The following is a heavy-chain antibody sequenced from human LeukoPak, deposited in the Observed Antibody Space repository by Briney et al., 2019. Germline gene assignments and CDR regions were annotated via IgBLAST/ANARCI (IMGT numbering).Heavy chain of an antibody. Sequence: GGSLRLSCAASGFTFSSYSMNWVLQAPGKGLEWVSSISSSSSYIYYADSVKGRFTISRDNAKNSLYLQMNSLRAEDTAVYYCARDALFSNYYYDSSGSDAFDIWGQGTMVTVSS. CDR2: ISSSSSYI. D-gene: IGHD3-22*01. CDR3: ARDALFSNYYYDSSGSDAFDI. CDR1: GFTFSSYS. J-gene: IGHJ3*02. V-gene: IGHV3-21*01.